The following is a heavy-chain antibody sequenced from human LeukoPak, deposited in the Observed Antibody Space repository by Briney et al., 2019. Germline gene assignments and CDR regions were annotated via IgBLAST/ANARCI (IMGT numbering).Heavy chain of an antibody. CDR1: GFTVSSNY. J-gene: IGHJ4*02. D-gene: IGHD3-10*01. CDR3: ARARGGAFDY. Sequence: GGSLRLSCAASGFTVSSNYMSWVRQAPGKGLEWVSVIYSGGSTYYADSVKGRFTISRDNSKNTPYLQMNSLRTEDTAVYYCARARGGAFDYWGQGTLVTVSS. CDR2: IYSGGST. V-gene: IGHV3-66*02.